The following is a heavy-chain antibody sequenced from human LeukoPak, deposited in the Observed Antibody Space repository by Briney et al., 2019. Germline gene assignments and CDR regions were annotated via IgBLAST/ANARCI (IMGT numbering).Heavy chain of an antibody. CDR2: IYYSGST. D-gene: IGHD2-15*01. CDR3: ARDRARWAATSIYYFDY. J-gene: IGHJ4*02. V-gene: IGHV4-59*12. CDR1: GGSINSYY. Sequence: SETLSLTCTVSGGSINSYYWSWIRQPPGKGLEWIGYIYYSGSTNYNPSLKSRVTISVDTSKNQFSLKLSSVTAADTAVYYCARDRARWAATSIYYFDYWGQGTLVTVSS.